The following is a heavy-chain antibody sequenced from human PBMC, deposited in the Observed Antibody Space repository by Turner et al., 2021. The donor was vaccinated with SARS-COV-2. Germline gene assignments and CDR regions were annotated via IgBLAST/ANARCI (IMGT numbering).Heavy chain of an antibody. V-gene: IGHV3-23*01. CDR3: AKGGTGNYGVSDY. CDR1: GFSLSSYA. J-gene: IGHJ4*02. D-gene: IGHD2-8*02. Sequence: EVQLLESGGDLIQPGGALTLSCDASGFSLSSYAMNWVRQAPGKGLEWISALSGTGSSTFYADSVRGRFTISRDNYKTTLYLQMNSLRVDDTAIYYCAKGGTGNYGVSDYWGQGTLVTVSA. CDR2: LSGTGSST.